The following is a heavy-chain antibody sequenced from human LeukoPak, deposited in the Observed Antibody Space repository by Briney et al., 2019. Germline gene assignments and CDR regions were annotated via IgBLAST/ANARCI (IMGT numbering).Heavy chain of an antibody. V-gene: IGHV1-24*01. J-gene: IGHJ4*02. CDR1: GYTLTELS. D-gene: IGHD6-13*01. CDR3: ARGSGSSSWYYLDY. Sequence: GASVKVSCKVSGYTLTELSMHWVRQAPGKGLEWMGGFDPEDGETIYAQKFQGRVTMTEDTSTDTAYMELSSLRSDDSAVYYCARGSGSSSWYYLDYWGQGALVTVSS. CDR2: FDPEDGET.